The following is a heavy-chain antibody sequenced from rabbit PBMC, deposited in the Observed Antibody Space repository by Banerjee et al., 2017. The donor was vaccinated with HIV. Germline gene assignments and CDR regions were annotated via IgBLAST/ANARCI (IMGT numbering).Heavy chain of an antibody. D-gene: IGHD4-1*01. V-gene: IGHV1S47*01. CDR3: TRVVAGSLNF. CDR1: GFDFSGNA. J-gene: IGHJ4*01. Sequence: QQQLEESGGGLVKPEGSLKLSCKASGFDFSGNAMSWVRQPPGKGLEYIGTIVVGKGRTYYASWVNGRFTISNDNAQNTVFLQMTSLTAADTATYFCTRVVAGSLNFWGPGTLVTVS. CDR2: IVVGKGRT.